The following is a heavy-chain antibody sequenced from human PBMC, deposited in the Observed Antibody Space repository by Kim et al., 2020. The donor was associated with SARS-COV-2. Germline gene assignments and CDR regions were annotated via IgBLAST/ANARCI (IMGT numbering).Heavy chain of an antibody. J-gene: IGHJ6*02. V-gene: IGHV1-8*01. CDR3: ARATNMDV. Sequence: NSGTTGFAQTFQGRVTMTRNTSISTAYMELSSLRSEDTAVYYCARATNMDVWGQGTTVTVSS. CDR2: NSGTT.